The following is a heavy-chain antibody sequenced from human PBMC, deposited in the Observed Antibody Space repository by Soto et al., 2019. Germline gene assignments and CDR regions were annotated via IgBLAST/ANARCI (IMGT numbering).Heavy chain of an antibody. Sequence: PSETLSLTCTVSGGSIGTYYWSWIRQPPGKGLEWIGYTYYRGNTDYNPSLKSRVTISLDTPKNQFSLKLSSVTAADTAVYYCARDQGPYYYDSSGYLRYWGQGALVTVS. V-gene: IGHV4-59*12. J-gene: IGHJ4*02. CDR2: TYYRGNT. CDR1: GGSIGTYY. D-gene: IGHD3-22*01. CDR3: ARDQGPYYYDSSGYLRY.